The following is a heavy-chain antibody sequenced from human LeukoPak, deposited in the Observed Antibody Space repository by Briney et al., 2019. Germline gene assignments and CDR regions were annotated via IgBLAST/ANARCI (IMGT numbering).Heavy chain of an antibody. Sequence: GGSLRLSCAASGFTFSSYAMSWVRQAPGKGLEWVSAISGSGGSTYYADSVKGRFTISRDNSKNTLYLQMNSLRAEDTAVYYCVGCGGDCYDFDYWGQGTLVTVSS. CDR3: VGCGGDCYDFDY. D-gene: IGHD2-21*02. V-gene: IGHV3-23*01. CDR1: GFTFSSYA. J-gene: IGHJ4*02. CDR2: ISGSGGST.